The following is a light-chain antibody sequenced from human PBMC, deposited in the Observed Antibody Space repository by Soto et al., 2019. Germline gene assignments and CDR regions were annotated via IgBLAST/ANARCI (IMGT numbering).Light chain of an antibody. CDR2: KVS. CDR3: MQSIRWPPYT. CDR1: QSLQYSDGNTY. J-gene: IGKJ2*01. V-gene: IGKV2-30*01. Sequence: DVVLTQSPLSLPVTLGQPASISCRSSQSLQYSDGNTYLNWFQQRPGQSPRRLIYKVSNRDSGVPDRFSGSGSGPDFPLRISRVEAEDVGVYYCMQSIRWPPYTFGQGTKLAIK.